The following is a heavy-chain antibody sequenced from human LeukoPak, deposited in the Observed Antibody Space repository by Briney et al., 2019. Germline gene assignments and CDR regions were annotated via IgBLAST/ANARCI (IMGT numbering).Heavy chain of an antibody. V-gene: IGHV3-23*01. Sequence: GGSPRLSCAASGFPFSNFAMSWVRQAPGKGLEWVSAISGSGSSTHYADSVKGRFTISRDNSKNTLYLQMNSLRAEDTAIFYCAKDLVGATNYWGQGTLVAVSS. J-gene: IGHJ4*02. CDR3: AKDLVGATNY. CDR1: GFPFSNFA. D-gene: IGHD1-26*01. CDR2: ISGSGSST.